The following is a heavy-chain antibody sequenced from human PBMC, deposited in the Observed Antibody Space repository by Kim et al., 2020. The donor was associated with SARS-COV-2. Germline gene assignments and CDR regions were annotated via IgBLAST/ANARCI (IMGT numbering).Heavy chain of an antibody. V-gene: IGHV3-30*03. CDR1: GFTFSSYG. J-gene: IGHJ4*02. D-gene: IGHD3-3*01. Sequence: GGSLRPSCAASGFTFSSYGMHWVRQAPGKGLEWVAVISYDGSNKYYADSVKGRFTISRDNSKNTLYLQMNSLRAEDTAVYYCATAMSAYWGQGTLVTVSS. CDR3: ATAMSAY. CDR2: ISYDGSNK.